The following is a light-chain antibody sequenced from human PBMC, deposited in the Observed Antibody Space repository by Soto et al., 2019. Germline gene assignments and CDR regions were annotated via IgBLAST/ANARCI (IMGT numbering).Light chain of an antibody. CDR2: DAS. CDR3: QQRSTWPLT. CDR1: QAIWSY. J-gene: IGKJ4*01. Sequence: EIVLTQSPATLSLSAGERATLSRRASQAIWSYLAWYQHKPGQAPRLLIYDASNRASGVPARFSGSGSGTDFTLSIISLEPEDFAVYYCQQRSTWPLTFGGGTKVEIK. V-gene: IGKV3-11*01.